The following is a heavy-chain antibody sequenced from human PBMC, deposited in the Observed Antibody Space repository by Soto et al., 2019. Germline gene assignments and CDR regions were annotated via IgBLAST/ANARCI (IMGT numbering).Heavy chain of an antibody. CDR3: TRSAISPYGGLIGPFDY. Sequence: QVQLVQSGAEEKKPGASVKVSCKASGYTFTSYAMHWVRQAPGQRLEWMGWINAGNGNTKYSQKFQGRLTITSVTSANTVYMELNSLTSEDTAMYYCTRSAISPYGGLIGPFDYWGQGNLVTVSS. J-gene: IGHJ4*02. CDR1: GYTFTSYA. CDR2: INAGNGNT. D-gene: IGHD3-16*02. V-gene: IGHV1-3*05.